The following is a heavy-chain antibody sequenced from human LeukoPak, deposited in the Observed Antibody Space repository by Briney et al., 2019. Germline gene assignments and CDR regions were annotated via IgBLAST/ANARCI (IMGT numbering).Heavy chain of an antibody. D-gene: IGHD5-12*01. CDR3: AREGGYSGYYFDY. V-gene: IGHV1-2*02. CDR2: INPNSGGT. J-gene: IGHJ4*02. Sequence: HGASVKVSCKASGYTFTGYYMHWVRQAPGQGLEWMGWINPNSGGTNYAQKFQGRVTMTRDTSISTAYMELSRLRSDDTAVYYCAREGGYSGYYFDYWGQGTLVTVSS. CDR1: GYTFTGYY.